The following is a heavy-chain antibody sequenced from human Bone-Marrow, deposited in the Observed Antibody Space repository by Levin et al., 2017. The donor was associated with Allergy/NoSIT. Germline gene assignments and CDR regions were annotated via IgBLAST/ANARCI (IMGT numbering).Heavy chain of an antibody. V-gene: IGHV3-48*04. Sequence: PGGSLRLSCAASGFTFRSHSMNWVRQAPGRGLEWISYISTSGSAIYYADSVKGRFTISRDNAKNSLYLQMNSLTVEDAAIYYCARDGAIFGGDNFFDYWGQGTPVTVSS. J-gene: IGHJ4*02. CDR2: ISTSGSAI. CDR1: GFTFRSHS. CDR3: ARDGAIFGGDNFFDY. D-gene: IGHD3-3*01.